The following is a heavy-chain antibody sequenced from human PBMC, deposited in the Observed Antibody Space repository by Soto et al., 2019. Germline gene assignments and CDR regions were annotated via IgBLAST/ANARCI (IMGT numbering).Heavy chain of an antibody. CDR3: AKDDIAAGDGPPDY. CDR2: ISGSGGST. V-gene: IGHV3-23*01. Sequence: EVQLLESGGGLVQPGGSLRLSCAASGFTFSSYAMSWVRQAPGKGLEWVSAISGSGGSTYYADSGKGRFTISRDNSKTTLYLQMNSLRAEDTAVYYCAKDDIAAGDGPPDYWGQGTLVTVSA. CDR1: GFTFSSYA. J-gene: IGHJ4*02. D-gene: IGHD6-13*01.